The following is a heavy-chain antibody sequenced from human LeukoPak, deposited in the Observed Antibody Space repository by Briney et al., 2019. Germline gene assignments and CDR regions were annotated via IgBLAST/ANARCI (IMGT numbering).Heavy chain of an antibody. CDR3: ARSPNSGTLVRFGP. Sequence: SETLSLTCTVSGGSINNYYWSWIRQPPGKGLEWIGYIYYSGSTNYNPSLQSRVTISVDTSKNQFSLKLSSVTAADTAVYYCARSPNSGTLVRFGPWGQGTLVIVSS. CDR1: GGSINNYY. CDR2: IYYSGST. D-gene: IGHD1-26*01. V-gene: IGHV4-59*01. J-gene: IGHJ5*02.